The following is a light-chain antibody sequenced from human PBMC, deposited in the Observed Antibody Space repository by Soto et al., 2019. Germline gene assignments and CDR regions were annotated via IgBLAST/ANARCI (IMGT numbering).Light chain of an antibody. CDR2: EVS. Sequence: MVETQSRKSLSSTRAESASISCMSSARLLHKNGYTYVDWYMQKPGQSPQLLIYEVSTRVSGVPDRFIGSGSGTDFTLEISRVKPDDVGFHSSMQSTQLLPDVGQGTRLEIK. J-gene: IGKJ5*01. V-gene: IGKV2D-29*02. CDR3: MQSTQLLPD. CDR1: ARLLHKNGYTY.